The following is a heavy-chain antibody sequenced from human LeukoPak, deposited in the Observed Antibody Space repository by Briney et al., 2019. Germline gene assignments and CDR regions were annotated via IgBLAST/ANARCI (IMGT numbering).Heavy chain of an antibody. D-gene: IGHD6-19*01. CDR2: ISSSSSSI. CDR3: AAHSGWVDY. J-gene: IGHJ4*02. CDR1: GFTFSSYS. Sequence: GGSLRLSCAAFGFTFSSYSMNWVRQAPGKGLEWVSYISSSSSSINYADSVKGRFTISRDNAKNSLYLQMNSLRAEDTALYYCAAHSGWVDYWGQGTLVTVSS. V-gene: IGHV3-48*04.